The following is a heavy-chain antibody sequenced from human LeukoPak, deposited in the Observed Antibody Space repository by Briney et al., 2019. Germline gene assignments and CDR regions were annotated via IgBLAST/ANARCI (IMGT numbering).Heavy chain of an antibody. CDR2: INEDGSTT. CDR3: VRDLGGRSGH. D-gene: IGHD1-26*01. CDR1: GFTFSSNW. Sequence: GGSLRLSCAASGFTFSSNWMHWVRQAPGKGLVWVSRINEDGSTTNYANSVKGRPTIFRDNAKNTLYLQMNSLRAEDTAVYYCVRDLGGRSGHWGQGTLVTVSS. J-gene: IGHJ4*02. V-gene: IGHV3-74*01.